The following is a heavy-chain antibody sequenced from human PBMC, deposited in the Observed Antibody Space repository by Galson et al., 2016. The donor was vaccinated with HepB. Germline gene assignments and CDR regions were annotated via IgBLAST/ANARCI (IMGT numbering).Heavy chain of an antibody. CDR2: ITSDGSST. V-gene: IGHV3-74*01. CDR3: ARGFYGDYSP. J-gene: IGHJ4*02. D-gene: IGHD4-17*01. CDR1: GFTFSSYW. Sequence: SLRLSCAASGFTFSSYWMHWVRQAPGKGLVWVSRITSDGSSTTYADSVKGRFTISRDNAKNTLYLQMNSLRAEYTAVYYCARGFYGDYSPGGQGTLVTVSS.